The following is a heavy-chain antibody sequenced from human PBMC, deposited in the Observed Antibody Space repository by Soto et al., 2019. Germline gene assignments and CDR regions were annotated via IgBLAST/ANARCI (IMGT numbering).Heavy chain of an antibody. J-gene: IGHJ4*01. CDR1: GFPFSNAW. D-gene: IGHD2-15*01. V-gene: IGHV3-15*07. CDR3: TTDSYSSMVVVRFDF. CDR2: IKSRALGGTT. Sequence: PGGSLRLSFSGSGFPFSNAWINWVRHAPGKGLEWVGRIKSRALGGTTDFAAHIRGRFAITRDDSRNVAYMQMNSLHTEDTAIYYCTTDSYSSMVVVRFDFWGHGSLVTVSS.